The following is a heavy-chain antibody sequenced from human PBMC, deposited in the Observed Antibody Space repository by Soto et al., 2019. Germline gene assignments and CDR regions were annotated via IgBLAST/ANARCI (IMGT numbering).Heavy chain of an antibody. J-gene: IGHJ4*02. D-gene: IGHD3-10*01. CDR3: ASSRSAAVPDSLGF. V-gene: IGHV3-30-3*01. CDR1: GFSFSRFA. Sequence: QVQLVESGGSVVQPGGSLRLSCAASGFSFSRFAIHWVRQAPGKGLEWVAVISKDGSVIYYADSVKGRFTISRDNSKSSLFLQVNSLTSEDTAVYHCASSRSAAVPDSLGFWGQGTLVTVSS. CDR2: ISKDGSVI.